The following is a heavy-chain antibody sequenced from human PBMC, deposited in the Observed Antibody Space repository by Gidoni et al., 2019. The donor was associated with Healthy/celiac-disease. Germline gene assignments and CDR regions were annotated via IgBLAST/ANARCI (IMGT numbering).Heavy chain of an antibody. J-gene: IGHJ5*02. V-gene: IGHV4-4*07. CDR1: GGSISSYY. CDR3: ARSTGFGEDRYNWFDP. Sequence: QVQLQESGPGLVKPSETLSLTCTVSGGSISSYYWSWIRQPAGKGLEWIGRIYTSGSTNYNPSRKSRVTMSVDTSKNQFSLKLSSVTAADTAVYYCARSTGFGEDRYNWFDPWGQGTLVTVSS. CDR2: IYTSGST. D-gene: IGHD3-10*01.